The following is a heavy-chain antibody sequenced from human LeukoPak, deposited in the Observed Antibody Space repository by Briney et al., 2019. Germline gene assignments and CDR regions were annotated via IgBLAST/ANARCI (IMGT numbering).Heavy chain of an antibody. CDR2: IYYSGSA. D-gene: IGHD3-10*01. Sequence: SETLSLTCTVSGGSISSKSYYWGWIRQPPGKGREWNGSIYYSGSAYYNRALKSRVTISVDTSKNQFSLKLSSVTAADTAVYYCARAPMVRGVIEAYYYSYYMDVWGKGTTVTISS. V-gene: IGHV4-39*07. CDR3: ARAPMVRGVIEAYYYSYYMDV. CDR1: GGSISSKSYY. J-gene: IGHJ6*03.